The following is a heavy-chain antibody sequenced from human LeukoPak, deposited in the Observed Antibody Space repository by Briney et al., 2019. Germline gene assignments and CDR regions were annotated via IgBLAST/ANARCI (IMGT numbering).Heavy chain of an antibody. CDR2: IRYDGSNK. CDR1: GFTFSSYG. V-gene: IGHV3-30*02. D-gene: IGHD7-27*01. J-gene: IGHJ4*02. CDR3: AKDQGNWGSFDY. Sequence: GGSLRLSCAASGFTFSSYGMHWVRQAPGKGPEWVAFIRYDGSNKYYADSVKGRFTISRDNSKNTLYLQMNSLRAEDTAVYYCAKDQGNWGSFDYWGQGTLVTVSS.